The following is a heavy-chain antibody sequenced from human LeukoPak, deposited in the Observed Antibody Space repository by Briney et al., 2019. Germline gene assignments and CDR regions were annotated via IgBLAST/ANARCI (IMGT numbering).Heavy chain of an antibody. CDR1: GFTFSSYG. D-gene: IGHD2-2*01. J-gene: IGHJ3*02. CDR2: ISYDGSNK. V-gene: IGHV3-30*18. CDR3: AKPYCSSTSCYDAFDI. Sequence: GGSLRLSCAASGFTFSSYGMHWVRQAPGKGLEWVAVISYDGSNKYYADSVKGRFTISRDNSKNTLYLQMNSLRAEDTVVYYCAKPYCSSTSCYDAFDIWGQGTMVTVSS.